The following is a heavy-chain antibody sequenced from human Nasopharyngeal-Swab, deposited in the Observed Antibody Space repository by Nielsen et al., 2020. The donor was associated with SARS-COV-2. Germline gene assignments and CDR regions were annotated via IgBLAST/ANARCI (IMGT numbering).Heavy chain of an antibody. CDR2: ISAYNGKT. Sequence: ASVKVSCKASGYTFTSYAISWVRQAPGQGLEWMGWISAYNGKTNYAQSLQGRVTMTTDTSTSTAYMELRSLRSDDTAVYYCARASHYDYVWGSYRQSCKFDYWGQGSLVTVSS. CDR3: ARASHYDYVWGSYRQSCKFDY. V-gene: IGHV1-18*01. J-gene: IGHJ4*02. CDR1: GYTFTSYA. D-gene: IGHD3-16*02.